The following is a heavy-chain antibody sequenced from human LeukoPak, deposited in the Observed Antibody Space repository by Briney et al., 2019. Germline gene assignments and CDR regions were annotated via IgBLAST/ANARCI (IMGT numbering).Heavy chain of an antibody. CDR2: IYPGDSDT. Sequence: GESLKISCKGSGYSFTSYWIGWVRQMPGKGLEWMGIIYPGDSDTRYSPSFQGQVTISADKSISTAYLQWSSLKASDTAMYYCARSDAGSRVGATLGYPDYWGQGTLVTVSS. CDR1: GYSFTSYW. J-gene: IGHJ4*02. V-gene: IGHV5-51*01. CDR3: ARSDAGSRVGATLGYPDY. D-gene: IGHD1-26*01.